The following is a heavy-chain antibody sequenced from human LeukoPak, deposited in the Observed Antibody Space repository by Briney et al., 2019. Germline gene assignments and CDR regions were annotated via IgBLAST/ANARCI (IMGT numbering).Heavy chain of an antibody. Sequence: ASVKVSCKASVYTFTGYYMHWVRQAPGQGLEWMGWINPNSGGTNYAQKFQGRVTMTRDTSISTAYMELSRLRSDDTAVYYCAREGDYDYVWGSYRPPGLGYWGQGTLVTVSS. J-gene: IGHJ4*02. V-gene: IGHV1-2*02. D-gene: IGHD3-16*02. CDR3: AREGDYDYVWGSYRPPGLGY. CDR1: VYTFTGYY. CDR2: INPNSGGT.